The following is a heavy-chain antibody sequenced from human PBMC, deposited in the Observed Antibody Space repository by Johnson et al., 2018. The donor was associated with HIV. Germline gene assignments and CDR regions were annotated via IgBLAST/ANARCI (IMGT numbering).Heavy chain of an antibody. CDR3: ARDPTIAWDLKGDAFDI. Sequence: VQLVESGGGLVQPGGSLRLSCAASGFTFSSYDMHWVRQATGKGLEWVSAIGTAGDTYYPGSVKGRFTISRENAKNSLYLQMNSLRAEDTALSYFARDPTIAWDLKGDAFDIWGQGTMVTVSS. CDR2: IGTAGDT. D-gene: IGHD1-26*01. J-gene: IGHJ3*02. V-gene: IGHV3-13*01. CDR1: GFTFSSYD.